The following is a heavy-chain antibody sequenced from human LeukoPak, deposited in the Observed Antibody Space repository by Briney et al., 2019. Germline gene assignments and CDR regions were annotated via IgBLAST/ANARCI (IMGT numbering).Heavy chain of an antibody. V-gene: IGHV4-59*08. Sequence: PSETLSLTCTVSGGSISSYYWSWIRQPPGKGLEWIGYIYYSGSTNYNPSLKSRVTISVDTSKNQFSLKLSSVTAADTAVYYCARQGYYYGSGSYYTPLGNFDYWGQGTLVTVSS. D-gene: IGHD3-10*01. CDR2: IYYSGST. J-gene: IGHJ4*02. CDR3: ARQGYYYGSGSYYTPLGNFDY. CDR1: GGSISSYY.